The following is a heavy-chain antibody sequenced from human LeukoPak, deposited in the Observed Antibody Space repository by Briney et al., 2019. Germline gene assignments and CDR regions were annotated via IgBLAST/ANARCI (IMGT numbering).Heavy chain of an antibody. CDR2: INPNSGGT. Sequence: RASVKVSCKASGYTFTGYYMHWVRQAPGQGLEWMGWINPNSGGTNYAQKFQGRVTMTRDTSISTAYMELSRLRSDDTAVYYCARDRRYDFWSGFYYWGQGTLVTVSS. V-gene: IGHV1-2*02. D-gene: IGHD3-3*01. J-gene: IGHJ4*02. CDR1: GYTFTGYY. CDR3: ARDRRYDFWSGFYY.